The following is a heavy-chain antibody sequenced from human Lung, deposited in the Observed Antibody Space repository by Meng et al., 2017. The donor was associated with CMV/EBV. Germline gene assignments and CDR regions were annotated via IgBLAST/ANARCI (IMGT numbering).Heavy chain of an antibody. D-gene: IGHD1-7*01. Sequence: VQWVEAGGVLAQPGTSLRPSCAASGFTITAFPMHWVRQVPGKGLEWVTVDGNNKYYADSVKGRFTISRDNSRNTLDLQMDSLRTEDTAIYYCARENLELQGTVDYWGQGTLVTVSS. CDR2: DGNNK. V-gene: IGHV3-30*03. CDR1: GFTITAFP. CDR3: ARENLELQGTVDY. J-gene: IGHJ4*02.